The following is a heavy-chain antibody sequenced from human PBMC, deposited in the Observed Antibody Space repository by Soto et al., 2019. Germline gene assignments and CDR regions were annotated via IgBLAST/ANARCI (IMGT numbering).Heavy chain of an antibody. CDR1: GYPFGGYA. J-gene: IGHJ4*02. CDR3: ARPSTSDGDYGWSLAY. Sequence: QVQLVQSGAEVKKPGASVKVSCKAAGYPFGGYAIGWVRQAPGQVLEWMGWVSAHTGDSGYAQRFQGSVTLTSETSTSTAYMELRGLRSDDTAVYYCARPSTSDGDYGWSLAYWGQGTLVTVSS. CDR2: VSAHTGDS. D-gene: IGHD4-17*01. V-gene: IGHV1-18*01.